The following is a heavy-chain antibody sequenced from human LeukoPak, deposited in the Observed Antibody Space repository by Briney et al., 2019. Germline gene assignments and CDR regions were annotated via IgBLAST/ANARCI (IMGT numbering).Heavy chain of an antibody. CDR3: ARADCSGASCLGFYAFDI. CDR1: GFTFSSYW. Sequence: GGSLRLSCAASGFTFSSYWMNWVRQAPGKGLVWVSRINGDGSSTTYADSVKGRFTISRDNAKNTLYLQMNSLRAEDTAVYYCARADCSGASCLGFYAFDIWGQGTMVTVSS. D-gene: IGHD2-15*01. CDR2: INGDGSST. V-gene: IGHV3-74*01. J-gene: IGHJ3*02.